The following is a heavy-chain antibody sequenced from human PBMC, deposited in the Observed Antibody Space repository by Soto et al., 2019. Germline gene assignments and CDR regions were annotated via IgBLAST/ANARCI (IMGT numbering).Heavy chain of an antibody. CDR3: AILKLLGYCSSTSCRLIDY. CDR2: ISGSGGST. CDR1: GFTFSSYA. J-gene: IGHJ4*02. V-gene: IGHV3-23*01. Sequence: GGSLRLSCAASGFTFSSYAMSWVRQAPGKGLEWVSAISGSGGSTYYADSVKGRFTISRDNSKNTLYLQMNSLRAEDTAVYYCAILKLLGYCSSTSCRLIDYWGQGTLVTVSS. D-gene: IGHD2-2*01.